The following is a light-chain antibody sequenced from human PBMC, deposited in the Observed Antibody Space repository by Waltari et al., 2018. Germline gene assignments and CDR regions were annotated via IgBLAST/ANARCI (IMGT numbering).Light chain of an antibody. CDR1: QSVSSH. CDR3: QQRSNWPIT. V-gene: IGKV3-11*01. Sequence: EIVLTQSPATLSLSPGERAPLSCRASQSVSSHLAWYQQKPGQAPRLLIFDASNRATGIPARFSGSGSGTDFTLTISSLEPEDFAVYYCQQRSNWPITFGQGTRLEIK. CDR2: DAS. J-gene: IGKJ5*01.